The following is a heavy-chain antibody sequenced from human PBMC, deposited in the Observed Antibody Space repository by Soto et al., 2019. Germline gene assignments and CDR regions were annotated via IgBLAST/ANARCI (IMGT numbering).Heavy chain of an antibody. CDR3: ARARSCRSTSCYRFDY. V-gene: IGHV4-4*02. CDR2: IYHSGST. D-gene: IGHD2-2*01. CDR1: GGSISSSNW. J-gene: IGHJ4*02. Sequence: SETLSLTCAVSGGSISSSNWWSWVRQPPGKGLEWIGEIYHSGSTNYNPSLKSRVTISVDKSNNQFSLKLTSVTAADTAVYYCARARSCRSTSCYRFDYWCQAPLVTVSS.